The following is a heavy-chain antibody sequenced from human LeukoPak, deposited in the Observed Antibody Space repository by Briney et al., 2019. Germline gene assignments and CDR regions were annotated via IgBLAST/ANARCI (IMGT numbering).Heavy chain of an antibody. CDR1: GGSISSSSYY. J-gene: IGHJ3*02. V-gene: IGHV4-39*01. CDR3: ARHGLVAARHAFDI. D-gene: IGHD6-6*01. Sequence: SETLSLTCTVSGGSISSSSYYWTWIRQPPGKGLEWIGEINHRGNTNYNPSLKSRVTILVDTSKDQFTLKLSSVTAADTAVYYCARHGLVAARHAFDIWGQGTMVTVSS. CDR2: INHRGNT.